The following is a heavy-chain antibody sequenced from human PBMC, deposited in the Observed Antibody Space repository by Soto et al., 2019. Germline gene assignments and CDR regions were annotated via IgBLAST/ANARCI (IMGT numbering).Heavy chain of an antibody. CDR3: ATDRYCSSTSCLDY. V-gene: IGHV1-24*01. D-gene: IGHD2-2*01. CDR2: FDPEDGET. CDR1: GYTLTELS. J-gene: IGHJ4*02. Sequence: ASVKVSCKVSGYTLTELSMHWVRQAPGKGLEWMGGFDPEDGETIYAQKFQGRVTMTEDTSTDTAYMELSSLRSEDTAVYYCATDRYCSSTSCLDYWGQGTLVTVSS.